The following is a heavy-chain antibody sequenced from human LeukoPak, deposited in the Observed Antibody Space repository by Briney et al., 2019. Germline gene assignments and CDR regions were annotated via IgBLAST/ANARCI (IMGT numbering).Heavy chain of an antibody. CDR2: INPNSAGA. J-gene: IGHJ4*02. CDR3: GRVIYYDSSGYFTLFDY. Sequence: ASVKVSRKASGYTFTSYGISWVRQAPGQGLEWMGRINPNSAGANYAQKFQGRVTMTRDTSISTAYMELTRLRSDDTAVYYCGRVIYYDSSGYFTLFDYGGQGTLVTVS. V-gene: IGHV1-2*06. D-gene: IGHD3-22*01. CDR1: GYTFTSYG.